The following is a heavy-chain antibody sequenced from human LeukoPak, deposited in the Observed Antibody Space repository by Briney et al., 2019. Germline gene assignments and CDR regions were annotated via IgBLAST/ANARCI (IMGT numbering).Heavy chain of an antibody. J-gene: IGHJ4*02. V-gene: IGHV1-3*01. D-gene: IGHD3-10*01. CDR3: ARGSYFYGSGSFMGSDY. CDR1: GYTFTSYA. CDR2: INAGNGNT. Sequence: RASVKVSCKASGYTFTSYAMHWVRQAPGQRLEWMGLINAGNGNTEYSQNLQDRVTITRDTSATTAYMELSSLRSEDTAVYYCARGSYFYGSGSFMGSDYWGQGTLVTVSS.